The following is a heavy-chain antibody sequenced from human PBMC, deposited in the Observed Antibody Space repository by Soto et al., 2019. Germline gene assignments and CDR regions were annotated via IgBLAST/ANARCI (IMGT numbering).Heavy chain of an antibody. CDR1: GGSIRSYY. CDR3: ARDSYNFDD. D-gene: IGHD5-18*01. CDR2: IYYSGST. J-gene: IGHJ4*02. V-gene: IGHV4-59*01. Sequence: SETLSLTCTVSGGSIRSYYWSWIRQPPGKGLEWIGYIYYSGSTDYNPSLKSRVTISVDTSKNQFSLKLRSVTAADTAVYYCARDSYNFDDWGQGMLVTVSS.